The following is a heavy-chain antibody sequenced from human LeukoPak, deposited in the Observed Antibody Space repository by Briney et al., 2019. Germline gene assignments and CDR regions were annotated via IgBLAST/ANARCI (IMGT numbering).Heavy chain of an antibody. V-gene: IGHV3-73*01. J-gene: IGHJ5*02. CDR2: NRTEANSYAT. CDR3: TRRVMVRGVTGKTNWFDH. D-gene: IGHD3-10*01. Sequence: HGGSLGLSRAGSRVTVSGSATDWGPDRSGKGLEGVGRNRTEANSYATACAASVRGRFTISRDDSKNTAYLQMNRLKTGDTAVYYCTRRVMVRGVTGKTNWFDHWGQGTLVTVSS. CDR1: RVTVSGSA.